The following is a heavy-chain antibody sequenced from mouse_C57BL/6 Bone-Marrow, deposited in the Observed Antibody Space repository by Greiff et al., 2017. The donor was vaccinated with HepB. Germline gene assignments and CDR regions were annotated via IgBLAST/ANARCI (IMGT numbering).Heavy chain of an antibody. J-gene: IGHJ3*01. CDR2: ISDGGSYT. D-gene: IGHD3-1*01. Sequence: EVQWVESGGGLVKPGGSLKLSCAASGFTFSSYAMSWVRQTPEKRLEWVATISDGGSYTYYPDNVKGRFTISRDNAKNNLYLQMSHLKSEDTAMYYCARDRGGRFAYWGQGTLVTVSA. V-gene: IGHV5-4*01. CDR3: ARDRGGRFAY. CDR1: GFTFSSYA.